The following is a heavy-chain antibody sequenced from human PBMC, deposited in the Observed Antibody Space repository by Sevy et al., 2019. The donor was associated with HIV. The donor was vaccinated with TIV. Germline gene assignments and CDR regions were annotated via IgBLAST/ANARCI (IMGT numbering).Heavy chain of an antibody. D-gene: IGHD3-16*01. Sequence: GGSLRLSCAASGFTFSSYWMSWVRQAPGKGLEWVANIKQDGSEKYYVDSVKGRFTISRDNAKNSMYLQMNSLRAEDTAVYYCARTRGGLRPLDAFDIWGQGTMVTVSS. V-gene: IGHV3-7*01. CDR3: ARTRGGLRPLDAFDI. CDR2: IKQDGSEK. CDR1: GFTFSSYW. J-gene: IGHJ3*02.